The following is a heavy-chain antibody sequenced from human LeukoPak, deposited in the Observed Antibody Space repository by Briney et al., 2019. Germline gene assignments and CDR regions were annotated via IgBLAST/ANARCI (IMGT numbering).Heavy chain of an antibody. CDR1: GFTFSSYS. J-gene: IGHJ4*02. D-gene: IGHD5-12*01. V-gene: IGHV3-48*04. CDR3: ARPYSAYAFDY. Sequence: PGGSLRLSCAASGFTFSSYSMNWVRQAPGKGLEWLSYISRSGNSIFYADSVKGRFTISRDNAKNSLYLQMNSLRAEDTAVYYCARPYSAYAFDYWGQGTLVTVSS. CDR2: ISRSGNSI.